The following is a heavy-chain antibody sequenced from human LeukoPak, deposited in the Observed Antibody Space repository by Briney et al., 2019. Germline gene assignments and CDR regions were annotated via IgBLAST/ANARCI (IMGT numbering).Heavy chain of an antibody. V-gene: IGHV3-7*03. CDR2: IKQNGAEE. J-gene: IGHJ3*02. CDR1: GFIFRSFW. D-gene: IGHD5/OR15-5a*01. Sequence: PGGSLRLSCTASGFIFRSFWMSWVRQAPGKRLEWVANIKQNGAEEYCLDSVKGRFTISRDNAKNSVYLQMSSLRVEDTAMYYCARYSAVSSPGPFDMWGQGTMVTVSS. CDR3: ARYSAVSSPGPFDM.